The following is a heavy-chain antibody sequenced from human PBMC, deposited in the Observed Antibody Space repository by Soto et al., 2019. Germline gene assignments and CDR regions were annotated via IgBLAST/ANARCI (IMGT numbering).Heavy chain of an antibody. V-gene: IGHV1-8*01. J-gene: IGHJ6*02. CDR2: MNPNSGNT. CDR3: ARGGRYSSSSGEGYYYGMDV. D-gene: IGHD6-6*01. CDR1: GYTFTSYD. Sequence: ASVKVSGKASGYTFTSYDINWVRQATGQGLEWMGWMNPNSGNTGYAQKFQGRVTMTRNTSISTAYMELSSLRSEDTAVYYCARGGRYSSSSGEGYYYGMDVWGQGTTVTVSS.